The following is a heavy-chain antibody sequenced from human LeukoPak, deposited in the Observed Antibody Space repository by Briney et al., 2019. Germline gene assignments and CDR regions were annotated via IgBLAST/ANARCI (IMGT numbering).Heavy chain of an antibody. V-gene: IGHV3-74*01. CDR2: INSDGSST. Sequence: GGSLRLSCAASGFTFSSYWMHWVRQAPGKGLVWVSRINSDGSSTSYADSVKGRFTISRDNSKNTLYLQMNSLRAEDTAVYYCARDGVDSGGVHFDYWGQGTLVTVSS. D-gene: IGHD2-8*01. J-gene: IGHJ4*02. CDR3: ARDGVDSGGVHFDY. CDR1: GFTFSSYW.